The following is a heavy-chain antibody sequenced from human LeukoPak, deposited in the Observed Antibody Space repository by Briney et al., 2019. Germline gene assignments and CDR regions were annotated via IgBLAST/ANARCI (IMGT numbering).Heavy chain of an antibody. Sequence: SETLSLTCTVSGGSISSSSYYWGWIRQPPGKGLEWIGSIYYSGSTNYNPSLKSRVTISVDTSKNQFSLKLSSVTAADTAVYYCASFWRYDSSGYYSPDAFDIWGQGTMVTVSS. CDR3: ASFWRYDSSGYYSPDAFDI. CDR1: GGSISSSSYY. V-gene: IGHV4-39*07. D-gene: IGHD3-22*01. J-gene: IGHJ3*02. CDR2: IYYSGST.